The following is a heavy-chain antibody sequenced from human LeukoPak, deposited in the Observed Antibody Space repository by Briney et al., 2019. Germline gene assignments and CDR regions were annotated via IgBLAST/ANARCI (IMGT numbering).Heavy chain of an antibody. CDR2: ISYDGSNK. CDR1: GFTFSSYG. V-gene: IGHV3-30*18. Sequence: GGSLRLSCAASGFTFSSYGMHWVRQAPGKGLEWVAVISYDGSNKYYADSVKGRFTISRDNSKNTLYLQMNSPRAEDTAVYYCAKGTRDYYYYGMDVWGQGTTVTVSS. J-gene: IGHJ6*02. CDR3: AKGTRDYYYYGMDV.